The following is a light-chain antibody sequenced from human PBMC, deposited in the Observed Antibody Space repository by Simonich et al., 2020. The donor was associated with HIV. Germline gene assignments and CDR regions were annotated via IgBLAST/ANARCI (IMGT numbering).Light chain of an antibody. CDR3: CSYAGSSTFRV. V-gene: IGLV2-23*03. CDR1: SSDIGGYDY. Sequence: QSALTQPRSVSGSPGQSVTISCTGTSSDIGGYDYVSWYQQHPGKAPKLMIYEGSKRPSGVYNRFSGSKSGNTASLTISGLQAEDEADYYCCSYAGSSTFRVFGGGTKQTVL. CDR2: EGS. J-gene: IGLJ3*02.